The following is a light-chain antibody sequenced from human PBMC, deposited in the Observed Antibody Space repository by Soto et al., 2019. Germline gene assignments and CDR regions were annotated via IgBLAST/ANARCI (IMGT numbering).Light chain of an antibody. V-gene: IGKV3-20*01. CDR1: RSVTNNY. Sequence: PHSFRASRSVTNNYLAWHQQKPGQVPRLLMYAASSRATGIPDRFSGSGSGTDFTLTISRLEAEDFAVYYCQHSSRSMIRFGQVGRLEIK. J-gene: IGKJ5*01. CDR2: AAS. CDR3: QHSSRSMIR.